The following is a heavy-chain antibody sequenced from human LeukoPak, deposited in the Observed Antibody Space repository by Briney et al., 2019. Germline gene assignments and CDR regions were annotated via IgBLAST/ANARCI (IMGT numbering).Heavy chain of an antibody. V-gene: IGHV3-9*01. D-gene: IGHD2-2*01. CDR1: GFTFDDYA. CDR3: AKDIGSSVTYGMDV. CDR2: ISWNSGSI. J-gene: IGHJ6*02. Sequence: GGSLRLSCAASGFTFDDYAMHWVRQAPGKGLEWVSGISWNSGSIGYADSVKGRFTISRDNAKNSLYLQMNSLRAEDTALYYCAKDIGSSVTYGMDVWGQGTTVTVSS.